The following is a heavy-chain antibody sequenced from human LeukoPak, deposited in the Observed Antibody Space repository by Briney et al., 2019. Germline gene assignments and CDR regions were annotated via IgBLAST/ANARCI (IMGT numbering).Heavy chain of an antibody. CDR3: ARDRGYYFDY. V-gene: IGHV4-59*01. J-gene: IGHJ4*02. Sequence: SETLSLTCTVSGGSISSYYWSWIRQPPGKGLEWIGYIYYSGNTNYNPSLKSRVTISVDTSKNQFSLKLSSVTAADTAVYYCARDRGYYFDYWGQGTLVTVSS. D-gene: IGHD3-10*01. CDR1: GGSISSYY. CDR2: IYYSGNT.